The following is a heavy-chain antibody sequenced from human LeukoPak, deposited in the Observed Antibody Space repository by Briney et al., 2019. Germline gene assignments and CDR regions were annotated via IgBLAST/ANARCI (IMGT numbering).Heavy chain of an antibody. J-gene: IGHJ4*02. CDR1: GGSISSYY. D-gene: IGHD6-6*01. Sequence: PSETLSLTCTVSGGSISSYYWSWIRQPPGKGLERIGYIYYRGSTNYNPSLKSRVTISVDTSKNQFSLKLASVTAADTAVYYCARGYTSSSEPFDYWGQGTLVTVSS. CDR3: ARGYTSSSEPFDY. V-gene: IGHV4-59*01. CDR2: IYYRGST.